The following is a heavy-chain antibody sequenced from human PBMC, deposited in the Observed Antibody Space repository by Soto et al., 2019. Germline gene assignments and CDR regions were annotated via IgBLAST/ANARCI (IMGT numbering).Heavy chain of an antibody. J-gene: IGHJ6*02. Sequence: AMHCVRQAQGKRLEWMGWINAGNGNTKYSQKFQGRVTITRDTSASTAYMELSSLRSEDTAVYYCASEYCGGDCYSAARYGMDVWGQGTTVTVSS. CDR1: A. D-gene: IGHD2-21*02. CDR3: ASEYCGGDCYSAARYGMDV. V-gene: IGHV1-3*01. CDR2: INAGNGNT.